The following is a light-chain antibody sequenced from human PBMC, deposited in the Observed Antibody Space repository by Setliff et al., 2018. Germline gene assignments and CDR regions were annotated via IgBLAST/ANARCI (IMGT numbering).Light chain of an antibody. J-gene: IGLJ1*01. V-gene: IGLV2-14*01. CDR3: SSYISSSTFV. CDR1: SSDVGGYNY. Sequence: QSALAQPASVSGSPGQSITISCTGTSSDVGGYNYVSWYQQHPGKAPKLMIYDVSKRPSGVSNRFSGSKSGNTASLTISGLQAEDEVDYYCSSYISSSTFVFGTGTKVTV. CDR2: DVS.